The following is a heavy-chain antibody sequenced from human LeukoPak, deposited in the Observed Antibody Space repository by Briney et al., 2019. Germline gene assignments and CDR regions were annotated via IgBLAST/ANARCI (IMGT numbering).Heavy chain of an antibody. J-gene: IGHJ4*02. CDR2: INIDGSST. Sequence: PGGSLRLSCAAAGFTFSSYWMHWVRQAPGKGLVWVSRINIDGSSTIYADSVKGRFTISRDNAKNTLYLQMNSLRAEDTAVYACARGNEWTFDYWAQGTLVIVSS. D-gene: IGHD3-3*01. V-gene: IGHV3-74*01. CDR3: ARGNEWTFDY. CDR1: GFTFSSYW.